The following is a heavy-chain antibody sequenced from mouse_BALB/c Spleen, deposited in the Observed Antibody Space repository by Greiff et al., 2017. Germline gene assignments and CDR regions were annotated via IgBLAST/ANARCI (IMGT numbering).Heavy chain of an antibody. CDR2: ISSGGGST. D-gene: IGHD2-1*01. V-gene: IGHV5-12-1*01. Sequence: EVMLVESGGGLVKPGGSLKLSCAASGFAFSSYDMSWVRQTPEKRLEWVAYISSGGGSTYYPDTVKGRFTISRDNAKNTLYLQMSSLKSEDTAMYYCARLYGNFLFDYWGQGTTLTVSS. CDR3: ARLYGNFLFDY. CDR1: GFAFSSYD. J-gene: IGHJ2*01.